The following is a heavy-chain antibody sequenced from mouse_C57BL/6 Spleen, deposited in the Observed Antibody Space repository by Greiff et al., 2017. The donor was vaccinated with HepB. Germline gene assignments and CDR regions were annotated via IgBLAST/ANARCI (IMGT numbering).Heavy chain of an antibody. CDR1: GYTFTNYL. J-gene: IGHJ4*01. Sequence: QVQLKQSGAELVRPGTSVKVSCKASGYTFTNYLIEWVKQRPGQGLEWIGVINPGSGGTNYNEKFKGKATLTADKSSSTAYMQLSSLTSEDSAVYFCGGGWDAMDYWGQGTSVTVSS. CDR3: GGGWDAMDY. D-gene: IGHD2-3*01. CDR2: INPGSGGT. V-gene: IGHV1-54*01.